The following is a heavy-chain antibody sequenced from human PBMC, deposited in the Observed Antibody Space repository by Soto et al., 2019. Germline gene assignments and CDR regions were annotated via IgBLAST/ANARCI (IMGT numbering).Heavy chain of an antibody. D-gene: IGHD3-22*01. Sequence: QVQLVQFGAEVKKPEASVKVSCKASGYTFTTYGMSWVRQAPGQGLDWMGWISTYNGNTKYAERLQGRVTMTTDTTTSTAYMELRSLTSDDTAVYYCARGPTDYYDNSGNYFLDYWGQGTLVTVSS. CDR3: ARGPTDYYDNSGNYFLDY. V-gene: IGHV1-18*01. CDR1: GYTFTTYG. J-gene: IGHJ4*02. CDR2: ISTYNGNT.